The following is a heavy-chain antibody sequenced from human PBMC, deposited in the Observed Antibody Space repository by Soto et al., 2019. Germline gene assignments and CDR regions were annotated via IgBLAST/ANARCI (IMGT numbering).Heavy chain of an antibody. CDR1: EFTFSSYN. V-gene: IGHV3-23*05. J-gene: IGHJ1*01. Sequence: HPGGSLRLSCVASEFTFSSYNMNWVRQAPGKGLEWISCITSNGTTTYYADSVKGRFTISRDNAKNTLYLYMNNLRAEDTAVYYCAKCRGVIVLANPSFDLWGQGAPVTVSS. CDR3: AKCRGVIVLANPSFDL. CDR2: ITSNGTTT. D-gene: IGHD3-10*01.